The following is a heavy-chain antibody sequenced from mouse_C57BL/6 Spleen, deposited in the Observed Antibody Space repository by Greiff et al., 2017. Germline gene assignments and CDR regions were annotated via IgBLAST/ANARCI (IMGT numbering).Heavy chain of an antibody. CDR2: MNPNYGTT. CDR3: AKSRGRYAMDY. J-gene: IGHJ4*01. Sequence: VQLQQSGPELVKPGASVKISCKVSGYSFTDYNMNWVKQSNGKSIEWIGVMNPNYGTTSYNQKFKGKATLTVDQSSSTAYMQLNSLTTEDSAVYYCAKSRGRYAMDYWGQGTSVTVSS. CDR1: GYSFTDYN. D-gene: IGHD3-3*01. V-gene: IGHV1-39*01.